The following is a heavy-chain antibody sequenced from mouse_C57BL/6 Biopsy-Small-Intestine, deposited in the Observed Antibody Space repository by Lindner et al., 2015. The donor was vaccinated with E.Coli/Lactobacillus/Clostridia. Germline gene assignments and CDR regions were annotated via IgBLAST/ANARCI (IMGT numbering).Heavy chain of an antibody. CDR2: IDPEDGET. CDR3: ARGYSYWYFDV. CDR1: GFNIKGYY. J-gene: IGHJ1*03. D-gene: IGHD2-12*01. Sequence: VQLQESGAELVKPGASVKLSCTASGFNIKGYYMHWVKQRTEQGLEWIGRIDPEDGETKYAPKFQGKATITADTSSNTAYLQLSSLTSGDTAVYYCARGYSYWYFDVWGTGTTVTVSS. V-gene: IGHV14-2*01.